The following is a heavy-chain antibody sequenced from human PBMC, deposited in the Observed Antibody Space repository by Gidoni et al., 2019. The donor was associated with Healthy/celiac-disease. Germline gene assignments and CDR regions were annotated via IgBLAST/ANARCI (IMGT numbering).Heavy chain of an antibody. V-gene: IGHV3-30*14. CDR3: ASADSSGYPMSLGYVMDV. CDR2: ISYDGSNK. J-gene: IGHJ6*02. D-gene: IGHD3-22*01. Sequence: GVVQPGRSLRLSCAASGFTFSSYAMHWVRQAPGKGLEWVAVISYDGSNKYYADSVKGRFTISRDNSKNTLYLKMNSLRAEDTAVYYCASADSSGYPMSLGYVMDVWGQGTTVTVSS. CDR1: GFTFSSYA.